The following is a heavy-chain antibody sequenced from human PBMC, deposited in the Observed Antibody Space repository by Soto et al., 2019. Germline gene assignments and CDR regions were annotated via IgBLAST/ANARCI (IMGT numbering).Heavy chain of an antibody. D-gene: IGHD1-26*01. V-gene: IGHV1-8*01. Sequence: ASVKVSCKASGYTFTSYDINWVRQATGQGLEWIGWMNPNSGNTGYAQKFQGRVTMTRNTSISTAYMELSSLRSEDTAVYYCASGFLGSQYDFDIWGQGKMGVVSS. J-gene: IGHJ3*02. CDR2: MNPNSGNT. CDR1: GYTFTSYD. CDR3: ASGFLGSQYDFDI.